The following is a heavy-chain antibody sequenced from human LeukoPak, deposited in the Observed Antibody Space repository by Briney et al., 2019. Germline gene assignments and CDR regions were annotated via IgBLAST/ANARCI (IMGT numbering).Heavy chain of an antibody. V-gene: IGHV3-30*03. CDR1: GFTFSTYG. Sequence: GGSLRLSCAASGFTFSTYGMHWVRQAPGKGLEWVAVISSDGEYKYYADSVKGRFTISRDNSKNTLYLQMNSLRAEDTALYYXXXXXXAWNYASGVFDIWGQGTMVTVSS. J-gene: IGHJ3*02. CDR2: ISSDGEYK. D-gene: IGHD1-7*01. CDR3: XXXXXAWNYASGVFDI.